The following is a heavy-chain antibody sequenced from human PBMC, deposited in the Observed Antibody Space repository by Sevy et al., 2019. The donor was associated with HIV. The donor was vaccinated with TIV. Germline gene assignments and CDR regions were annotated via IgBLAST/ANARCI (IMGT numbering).Heavy chain of an antibody. D-gene: IGHD6-6*01. J-gene: IGHJ4*02. V-gene: IGHV1-8*01. CDR2: MNPNRGNT. CDR3: ARGAPLYSSSIIEYDY. CDR1: GYTFTFYD. Sequence: ASVKVSCKASGYTFTFYDINWVRQATGQGLEWVGWMNPNRGNTGYAQKVQGRFTMTRNTSISTPYMELSSLRSEDTAIFYCARGAPLYSSSIIEYDYWGQGTLVTVSS.